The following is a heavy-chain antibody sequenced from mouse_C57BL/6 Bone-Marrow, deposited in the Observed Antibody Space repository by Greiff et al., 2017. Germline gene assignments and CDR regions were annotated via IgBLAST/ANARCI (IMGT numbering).Heavy chain of an antibody. CDR3: ARVDYWYFDV. CDR1: GYTFTNYW. V-gene: IGHV1-63*01. CDR2: IYPGGGYT. J-gene: IGHJ1*03. Sequence: QVQLQQSGAELVRPGTSVKMSCKASGYTFTNYWIGWAKQRPGHGLEWIGDIYPGGGYTNYDEKFKGKATLTADKSSSTAYMQFSSLTSEDSAIYYCARVDYWYFDVWGTGTTVTVSS.